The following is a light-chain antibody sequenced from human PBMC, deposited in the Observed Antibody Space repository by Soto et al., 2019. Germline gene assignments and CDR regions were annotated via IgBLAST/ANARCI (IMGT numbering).Light chain of an antibody. J-gene: IGKJ1*01. CDR1: HTIXSSY. Sequence: VLTQSPGTLSLSPGQRATLSCRASHTIXSSYLAWYQQKPGQAPGLLXHGATTRDTGIQARSSGSGSGTEFTLTISSLQSEDLAVYYCQQYNNWPRTFGQGTKV. CDR3: QQYNNWPRT. V-gene: IGKV3-15*01. CDR2: GAT.